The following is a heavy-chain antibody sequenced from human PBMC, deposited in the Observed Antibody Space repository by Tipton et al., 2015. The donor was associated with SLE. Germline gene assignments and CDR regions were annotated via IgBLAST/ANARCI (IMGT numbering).Heavy chain of an antibody. CDR3: AREGFNRDGYLDY. D-gene: IGHD5-24*01. Sequence: SLRLSCAASGFTFSNAWMSWVRQAPGKGLEWVGRIKSKTDGGTTDYAAPVKGRFTISRDNSKNTLYLQMNSLRAEDTAVYYCAREGFNRDGYLDYWGQGTLVTVSS. CDR1: GFTFSNAW. J-gene: IGHJ4*02. CDR2: IKSKTDGGTT. V-gene: IGHV3-15*01.